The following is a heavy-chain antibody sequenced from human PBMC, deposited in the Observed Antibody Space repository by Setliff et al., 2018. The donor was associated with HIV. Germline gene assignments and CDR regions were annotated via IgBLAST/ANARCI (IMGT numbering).Heavy chain of an antibody. CDR1: GFTFSIYA. CDR2: ISYSGVST. Sequence: PGGSLRLSCAASGFTFSIYAMNWVRQAPGKGLEWVSGISYSGVSTYYANSVKGRFTISRDNSKNTLYLQLNSLKTEYTAVYYCTTEGQLYGGYSYGYFSGYGMDVWGQGTTVTVSS. D-gene: IGHD5-18*01. J-gene: IGHJ6*02. CDR3: TTEGQLYGGYSYGYFSGYGMDV. V-gene: IGHV3-23*01.